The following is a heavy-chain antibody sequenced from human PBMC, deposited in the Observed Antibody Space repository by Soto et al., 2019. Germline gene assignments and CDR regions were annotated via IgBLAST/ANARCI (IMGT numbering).Heavy chain of an antibody. CDR1: GFTLGDYA. Sequence: PGGSLRLSCTPSGFTLGDYAMSWVRQAPGKGLEWVGFIRSKAYGGTAEYAASVKGRFTMSRDDSKSIAYLQMNSLKTEDTAVYYCVGDRGSYDAFDIWGQGTMVTVSS. J-gene: IGHJ3*02. V-gene: IGHV3-49*04. CDR2: IRSKAYGGTA. CDR3: VGDRGSYDAFDI. D-gene: IGHD1-26*01.